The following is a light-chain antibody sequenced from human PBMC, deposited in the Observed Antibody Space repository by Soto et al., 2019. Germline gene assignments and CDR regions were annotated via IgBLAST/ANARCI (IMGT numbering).Light chain of an antibody. J-gene: IGLJ3*02. V-gene: IGLV1-44*01. CDR3: AVWDDSLDGWV. CDR1: SSNIGSHV. Sequence: QSVLTQPPSASGTPGQRVTISCSGSSSNIGSHVVYWYQQLAGTAPKLLMYNNNQRPSGVPDRLSGSKSGTSASLAISGLQYEDEADYYCAVWDDSLDGWVFGGGTKLTVL. CDR2: NNN.